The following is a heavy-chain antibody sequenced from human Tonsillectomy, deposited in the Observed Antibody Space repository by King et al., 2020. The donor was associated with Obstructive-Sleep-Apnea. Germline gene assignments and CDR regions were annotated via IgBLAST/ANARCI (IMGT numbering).Heavy chain of an antibody. J-gene: IGHJ4*02. V-gene: IGHV3-30*02. CDR3: AKIQPYYCSGVSCYFDSFDY. CDR1: GFPFSTYG. Sequence: QLVQSGGGVVQPGRSLRLSCAASGFPFSTYGMHWVRQAPGKGLEWVAFIRYDGSNKYYADSVKGRFTISRDNSKNTLYLQMNSLRAEDTAVYYCAKIQPYYCSGVSCYFDSFDYWGQGTLVTVSS. D-gene: IGHD2-15*01. CDR2: IRYDGSNK.